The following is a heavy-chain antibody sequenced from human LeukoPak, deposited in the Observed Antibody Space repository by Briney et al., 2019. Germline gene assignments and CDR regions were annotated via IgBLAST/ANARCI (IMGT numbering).Heavy chain of an antibody. D-gene: IGHD3-10*01. J-gene: IGHJ5*02. CDR3: ARVPRRGDRFDP. V-gene: IGHV3-7*01. CDR2: INQDESSQ. CDR1: GFSFTTYW. Sequence: GGSLRLSCAASGFSFTTYWMGWVRQAPGKGLEWVANINQDESSQYYVDAVRGRFTISRDNAKNSLYLQMNSLRAEDTAVYYCARVPRRGDRFDPWGQGTLVTVSS.